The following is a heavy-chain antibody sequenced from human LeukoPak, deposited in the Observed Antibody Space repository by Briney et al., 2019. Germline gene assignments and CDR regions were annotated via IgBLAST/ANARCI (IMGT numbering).Heavy chain of an antibody. D-gene: IGHD6-19*01. J-gene: IGHJ5*02. CDR1: GYTLTSYG. V-gene: IGHV1-18*01. CDR3: AKQYSSGWYWFDP. Sequence: ASVKVSCKASGYTLTSYGISWVRQAPGQGLEWMGWISAYNGNTNYAQKLQGRVTMTTDTSTSTAYMELRSLRSDDTAVYYCAKQYSSGWYWFDPWGQGTLVTVSS. CDR2: ISAYNGNT.